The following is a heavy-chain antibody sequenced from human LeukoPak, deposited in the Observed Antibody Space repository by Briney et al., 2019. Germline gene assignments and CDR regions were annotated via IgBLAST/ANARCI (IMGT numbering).Heavy chain of an antibody. CDR1: GYTFTSYY. J-gene: IGHJ4*02. Sequence: ASVKVSCKASGYTFTSYYMHWVRQAPGQGLEWMGIINPSGGSTSYAQKFQGRVTMTRDMSTSTVYVELSSLRSEDTAVYYCARDTPYDSSGYYLSAHFDYWGRGTLVTVSS. CDR3: ARDTPYDSSGYYLSAHFDY. D-gene: IGHD3-22*01. CDR2: INPSGGST. V-gene: IGHV1-46*01.